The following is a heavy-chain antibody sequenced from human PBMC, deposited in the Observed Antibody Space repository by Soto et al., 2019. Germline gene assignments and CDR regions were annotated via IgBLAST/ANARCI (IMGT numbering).Heavy chain of an antibody. CDR2: IYYSGST. V-gene: IGHV4-31*03. Sequence: QVQLQESGPGLVKPSQTLSLTCTVSGGSISSGGYYWSWIRQHPGKGLEWIGYIYYSGSTYYNPSLQSRVTISVDTSKNQFSLKLSSVTAADTAVYYCARDKRGYSYYSFDYWGQGTLVNVSS. CDR3: ARDKRGYSYYSFDY. CDR1: GGSISSGGYY. D-gene: IGHD5-18*01. J-gene: IGHJ4*02.